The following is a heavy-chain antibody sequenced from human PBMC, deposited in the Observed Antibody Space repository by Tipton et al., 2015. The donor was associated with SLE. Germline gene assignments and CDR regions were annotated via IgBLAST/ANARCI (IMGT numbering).Heavy chain of an antibody. D-gene: IGHD6-13*01. CDR3: ARAHDSSLSY. V-gene: IGHV4-59*08. J-gene: IGHJ4*02. Sequence: TLSLTCAVYGGSISSYYWSWIRQPPGKGLEWIGYIYYSGSTNYNPSLKSRVTISVDTSKNQFSLRLSSVTAADTAVYYCARAHDSSLSYWGQGTLVTVSP. CDR2: IYYSGST. CDR1: GGSISSYY.